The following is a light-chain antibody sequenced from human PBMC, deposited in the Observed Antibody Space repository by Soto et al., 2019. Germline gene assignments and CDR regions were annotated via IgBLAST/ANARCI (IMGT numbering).Light chain of an antibody. CDR2: EAS. Sequence: DIQLTQSPSPLSASVGDRVYITCRTSQDVVSNLNWYKAKPGKPPKLLVYEASTLENGVPSRFSGSGSGTDFTLPISSLQPEDSATYYCQQSYGSPPFTFGPGTRVDI. J-gene: IGKJ3*01. V-gene: IGKV1-39*01. CDR1: QDVVSN. CDR3: QQSYGSPPFT.